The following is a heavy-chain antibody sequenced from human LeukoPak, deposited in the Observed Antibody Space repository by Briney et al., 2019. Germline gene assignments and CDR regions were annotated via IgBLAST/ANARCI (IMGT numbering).Heavy chain of an antibody. Sequence: PSETLSLTCAVYGGSFSGYYWSWIRQPPGKGLEWIGEINHSGSTNYNPSLKSRVTISVDTSKNQFSLKLSSVTAADTAVYYCARAYYDIPYFDYWGQGTLVTVSS. CDR3: ARAYYDIPYFDY. J-gene: IGHJ4*02. D-gene: IGHD3-9*01. CDR1: GGSFSGYY. V-gene: IGHV4-34*01. CDR2: INHSGST.